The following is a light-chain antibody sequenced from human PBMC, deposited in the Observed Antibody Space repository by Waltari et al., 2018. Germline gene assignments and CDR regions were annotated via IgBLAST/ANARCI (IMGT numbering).Light chain of an antibody. CDR3: SAYISGDTLEL. CDR1: SSDIGNYNY. Sequence: HSALPQPASVYGSPGQSITLSCLGRSSDIGNYNYVSWYQQHQGKAPKLMIFDVSNRPSGFSSRFSGSKSGNTASLTISGLQAEDEADYYCSAYISGDTLELFGGGTSLTVL. CDR2: DVS. V-gene: IGLV2-14*03. J-gene: IGLJ2*01.